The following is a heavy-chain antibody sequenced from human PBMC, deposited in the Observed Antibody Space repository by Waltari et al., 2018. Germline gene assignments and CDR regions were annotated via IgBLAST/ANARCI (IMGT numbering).Heavy chain of an antibody. CDR1: GGSISRSTYY. CDR3: ARLPLNYAVDV. CDR2: IYYSGTT. Sequence: QLQLQESGPGLVKPSETLSLTCTVSGGSISRSTYYWGWIRQTPGKGLECIGSIYYSGTTYPNPSLKSRITISIDTSQNQFSLKLYSVTAADTAVYYCARLPLNYAVDVWGQGTTVTVSS. D-gene: IGHD3-9*01. J-gene: IGHJ6*02. V-gene: IGHV4-39*07.